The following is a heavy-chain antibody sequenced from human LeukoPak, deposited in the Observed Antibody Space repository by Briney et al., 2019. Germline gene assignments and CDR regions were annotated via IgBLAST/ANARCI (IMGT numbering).Heavy chain of an antibody. CDR1: GFPFTNAW. D-gene: IGHD3-16*01. CDR2: IKSKPSGGTI. V-gene: IGHV3-15*07. J-gene: IGHJ4*02. Sequence: GGSLRLSCAASGFPFTNAWMNWVRQAPGKGLEWVGHIKSKPSGGTIDYAAPVKDRFTISRDDSKNTLYLQMNNLRTVDTAVYYCTTNSVFDGNFLPAFWGKGPLVTVPS. CDR3: TTNSVFDGNFLPAF.